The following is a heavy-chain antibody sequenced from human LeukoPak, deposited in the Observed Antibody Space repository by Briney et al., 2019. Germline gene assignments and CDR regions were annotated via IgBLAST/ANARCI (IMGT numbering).Heavy chain of an antibody. CDR1: GYTFTGYY. J-gene: IGHJ4*02. CDR3: ARAYSKVTMVRGVGGY. V-gene: IGHV1-2*02. CDR2: INPNSGGT. D-gene: IGHD3-10*01. Sequence: ASVKVSRKASGYTFTGYYMHWVRQAPGQGLEWMGWINPNSGGTNYAQKFQGRVTMTRDTSISTAYMELSRLRSDDTAVYYCARAYSKVTMVRGVGGYWGQGTLVTVSS.